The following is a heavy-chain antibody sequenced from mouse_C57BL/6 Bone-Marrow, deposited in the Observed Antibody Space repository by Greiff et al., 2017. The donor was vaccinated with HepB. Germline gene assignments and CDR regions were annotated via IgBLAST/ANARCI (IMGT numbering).Heavy chain of an antibody. V-gene: IGHV10-1*01. CDR1: GFSFNTYA. D-gene: IGHD1-1*01. J-gene: IGHJ1*03. Sequence: EVQRVESGGGLVQPKGSLKLSCAASGFSFNTYAMNWVRQAPGKGLEWVARIRSKSNNYATYYADSVKDRFTISRDDSESMLYLQMNNLKTEDTAMYYCVVLPPHWYFDVWGTGTTVTVSS. CDR3: VVLPPHWYFDV. CDR2: IRSKSNNYAT.